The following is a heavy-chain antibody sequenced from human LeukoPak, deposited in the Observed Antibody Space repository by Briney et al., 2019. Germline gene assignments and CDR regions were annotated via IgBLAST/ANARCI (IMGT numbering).Heavy chain of an antibody. V-gene: IGHV1-2*02. CDR1: GYTFTGYY. J-gene: IGHJ6*02. CDR3: ATAPRPSIKPAFINGQIFDYYYGMDV. CDR2: INPKSGST. D-gene: IGHD2-2*01. Sequence: ASVRVSCKAFGYTFTGYYIHWVRRAPGQGLQWMGWINPKSGSTKFQDLFQGRVSLTRDTSINTAYMDVTRLRFDDTAIYYCATAPRPSIKPAFINGQIFDYYYGMDVWGQGTTVIVAS.